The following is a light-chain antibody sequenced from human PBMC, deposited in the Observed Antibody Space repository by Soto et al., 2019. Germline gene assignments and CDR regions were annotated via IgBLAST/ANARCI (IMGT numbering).Light chain of an antibody. Sequence: DIQMTQSPSALSASVGDRVTITCRASQTISTYLNWYQQKPGKAPKLLIYAASTLQSGVPSRFSGSGSGTDFTLTISSLQPEDFATYYCQQLNSSPRTFGQGTKLEIK. V-gene: IGKV1-39*01. CDR3: QQLNSSPRT. CDR1: QTISTY. CDR2: AAS. J-gene: IGKJ2*01.